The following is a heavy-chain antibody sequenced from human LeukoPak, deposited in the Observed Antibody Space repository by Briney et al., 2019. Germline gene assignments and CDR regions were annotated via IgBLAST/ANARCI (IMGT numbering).Heavy chain of an antibody. J-gene: IGHJ3*01. V-gene: IGHV4-59*01. Sequence: SETLSLTCTVSGGSISSYHWSWIRQPPGKGLEWIGYIHYSGSTNYNPSLKSRVTISVDTSKNQFSLKLSSVTAADTAVYYCARRQLRWLPGAFDVWGQGTMVTVSS. CDR3: ARRQLRWLPGAFDV. D-gene: IGHD5-12*01. CDR2: IHYSGST. CDR1: GGSISSYH.